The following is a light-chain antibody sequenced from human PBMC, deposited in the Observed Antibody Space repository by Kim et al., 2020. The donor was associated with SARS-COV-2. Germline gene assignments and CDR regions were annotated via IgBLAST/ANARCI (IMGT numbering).Light chain of an antibody. V-gene: IGKV1-17*01. Sequence: DIQMTQSPSSLSASVGDRVTITCRASQDIRNDLGWYQQNPGIAPKRLIYGASSLQSGVPSMFSGSGSGTEFTLTISSLQPEDFATYYCLQNNSYPITFGQGTPAEIK. CDR1: QDIRND. CDR3: LQNNSYPIT. CDR2: GAS. J-gene: IGKJ5*01.